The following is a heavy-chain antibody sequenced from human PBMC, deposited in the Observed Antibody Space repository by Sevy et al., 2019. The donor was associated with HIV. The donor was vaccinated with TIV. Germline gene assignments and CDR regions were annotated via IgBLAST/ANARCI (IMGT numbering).Heavy chain of an antibody. V-gene: IGHV3-48*03. CDR2: FCSSGSSI. CDR1: GFTFSSYD. D-gene: IGHD2-8*01. Sequence: GGSLRLSCTASGFTFSSYDMNWVRQAPGKGLEWVSKFCSSGSSIYYADSVKGRLTTSRDNAKNSLNLQMNSLRAEDTAVYYCTRNGGAFDNGFDPWGQGTLVTVSS. CDR3: TRNGGAFDNGFDP. J-gene: IGHJ5*02.